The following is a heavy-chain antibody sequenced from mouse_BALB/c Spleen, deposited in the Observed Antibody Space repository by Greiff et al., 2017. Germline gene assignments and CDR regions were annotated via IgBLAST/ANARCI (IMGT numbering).Heavy chain of an antibody. D-gene: IGHD1-2*01. Sequence: EVKLVESGAELVKPGASVKLSCTASGFNIKDTYMHWVKQRPEQGLEWIGRIDPANGNTKYDPKFQGKATITADTSSNTAYLQLSSLTSEDTAVYYCARLGAHYDGAWFAYWGQGTLVTVSA. V-gene: IGHV14-3*02. CDR2: IDPANGNT. J-gene: IGHJ3*01. CDR3: ARLGAHYDGAWFAY. CDR1: GFNIKDTY.